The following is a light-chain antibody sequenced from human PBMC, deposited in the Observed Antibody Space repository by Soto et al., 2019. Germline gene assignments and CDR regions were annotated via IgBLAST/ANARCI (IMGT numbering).Light chain of an antibody. V-gene: IGKV1-5*01. CDR2: DAS. Sequence: IQITQSPSTLSASVGDTVTITCRASQTISVSLAWYRQKPGKAPNLLIYDASTLQEGVPSRFSGSGSGTEFPLTVTRLQPDDFATYFCQQYDKYSTFGHGTKVDVK. J-gene: IGKJ1*01. CDR1: QTISVS. CDR3: QQYDKYST.